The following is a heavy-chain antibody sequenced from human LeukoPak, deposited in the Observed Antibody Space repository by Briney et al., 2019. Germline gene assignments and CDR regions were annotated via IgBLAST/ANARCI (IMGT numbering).Heavy chain of an antibody. CDR1: GFTFSDYY. D-gene: IGHD1-20*01. Sequence: GGSLRLSCAASGFTFSDYYMSWIRQAPGKGLEWVSYISSSGSTIYYADSVKGRFTISRDNSKNSLYLQTNSLRTEDTALYYCAKDYSVTGTYPPYYFDYWGQGTLVTVSS. V-gene: IGHV3-11*01. CDR2: ISSSGSTI. CDR3: AKDYSVTGTYPPYYFDY. J-gene: IGHJ4*02.